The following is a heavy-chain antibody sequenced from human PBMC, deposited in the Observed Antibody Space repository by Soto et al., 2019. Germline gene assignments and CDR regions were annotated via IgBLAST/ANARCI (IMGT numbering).Heavy chain of an antibody. D-gene: IGHD3-16*01. CDR1: GFTFSRHA. J-gene: IGHJ4*02. CDR3: AREVGGSAPPG. Sequence: QVQLVESGGGVVQPGRSLRLSCAASGFTFSRHAMHWVRQAPVKGREGVAVISYDGSEKYYADSVKGRFTISRDSSKNTLYLQMDSLGPEDTAVYYCAREVGGSAPPGWGQGTLVTVFS. V-gene: IGHV3-30-3*01. CDR2: ISYDGSEK.